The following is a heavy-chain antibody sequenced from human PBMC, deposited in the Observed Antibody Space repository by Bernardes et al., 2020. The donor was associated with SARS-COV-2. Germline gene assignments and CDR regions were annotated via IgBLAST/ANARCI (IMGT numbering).Heavy chain of an antibody. Sequence: ASVKVSCKASGYTFSSYGIIWVRQAPGQGLEWMGWISAHNGDTNLAQELQGRVTMTIDTSTTTAYMELRSLRSDDTAVYYCARGDCSSTTCYFAWPYWGQGTLVTVSS. V-gene: IGHV1-18*01. CDR1: GYTFSSYG. CDR2: ISAHNGDT. D-gene: IGHD2-2*01. J-gene: IGHJ4*02. CDR3: ARGDCSSTTCYFAWPY.